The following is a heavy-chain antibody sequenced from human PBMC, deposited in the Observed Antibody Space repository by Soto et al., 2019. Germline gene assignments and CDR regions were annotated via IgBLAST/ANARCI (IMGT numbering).Heavy chain of an antibody. CDR2: IYYSGST. CDR1: GGSISSYY. Sequence: SETLSLTCTVSGGSISSYYWSWIRQPPGKGLEWIGYIYYSGSTNYNPSLKSRVTISADTSKNQFSLKLSSVTAADTAVYYCARVGYCGGGSCYANWYFDLWGRGTLVTVSS. J-gene: IGHJ2*01. CDR3: ARVGYCGGGSCYANWYFDL. V-gene: IGHV4-59*08. D-gene: IGHD2-15*01.